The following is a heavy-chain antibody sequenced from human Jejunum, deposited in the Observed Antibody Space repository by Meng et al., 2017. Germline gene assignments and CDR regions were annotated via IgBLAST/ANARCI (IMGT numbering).Heavy chain of an antibody. V-gene: IGHV6-1*01. CDR1: GDSVSSNSAA. CDR3: ARKAVAVGTFDY. Sequence: VELLQSGSGRVEPSQTLPLTCAISGDSVSSNSAAWNWIRQSPSRGLEWLGRTYYRSKWSSDYAVSVRSRITINADTSKNQFSLQLNSVTPEDAAVYYCARKAVAVGTFDYWGQGTLVTVSS. CDR2: TYYRSKWSS. J-gene: IGHJ4*02. D-gene: IGHD6-19*01.